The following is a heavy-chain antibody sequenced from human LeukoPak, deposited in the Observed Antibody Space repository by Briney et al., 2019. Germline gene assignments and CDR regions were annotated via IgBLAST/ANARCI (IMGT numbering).Heavy chain of an antibody. CDR1: GFTFSSYW. CDR3: ARAIREPRSYYYYYYGMDV. CDR2: INSDGSST. D-gene: IGHD1-26*01. Sequence: GGSLRLSCAASGFTFSSYWMHWVRQAPGKGLVWVSRINSDGSSTSYADSVKGRFTISRDNAKNTLYLQMNSLRAEDTALYYCARAIREPRSYYYYYYGMDVWGQGTTVTVSS. V-gene: IGHV3-74*01. J-gene: IGHJ6*02.